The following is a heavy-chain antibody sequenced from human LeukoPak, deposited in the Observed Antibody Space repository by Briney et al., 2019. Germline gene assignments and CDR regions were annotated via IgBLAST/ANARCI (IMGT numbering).Heavy chain of an antibody. CDR2: ISNSGGST. Sequence: GGSLRLSCAASGFTFSSYAMNWVRQAPGKGLEWVSGISNSGGSTYYAESVKGRLTISRDNSKNTLYLQMNSLRAEDTAVYYCAKVSAPRFGYSSSPFDYWGQGTLVTVSS. CDR1: GFTFSSYA. J-gene: IGHJ4*02. CDR3: AKVSAPRFGYSSSPFDY. V-gene: IGHV3-23*01. D-gene: IGHD6-6*01.